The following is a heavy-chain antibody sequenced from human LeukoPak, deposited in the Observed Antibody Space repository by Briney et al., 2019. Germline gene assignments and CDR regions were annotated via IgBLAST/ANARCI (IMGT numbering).Heavy chain of an antibody. CDR2: IHYTGST. CDR3: AKDRVPGGY. Sequence: SETLSLTCTVSGGSMSGSYWSWTRQPPGKGLEWIGSIHYTGSTNYNPSLKSRLTISLDTSKNQFSVKLNSVTAADTAVYCCAKDRVPGGYWGQGTLVTVSS. D-gene: IGHD1-1*01. CDR1: GGSMSGSY. V-gene: IGHV4-59*01. J-gene: IGHJ1*01.